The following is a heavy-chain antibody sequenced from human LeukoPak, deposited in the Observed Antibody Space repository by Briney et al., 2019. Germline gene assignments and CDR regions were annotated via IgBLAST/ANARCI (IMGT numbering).Heavy chain of an antibody. CDR3: ARVHHTSITIFGDNWFDP. CDR2: IYYSGST. V-gene: IGHV4-59*01. Sequence: KPSETLSLTCTVSGGSISSYYWSWIRQPPGKGLEWIGYIYYSGSTNYNPSLKSRVTISVDTSKNQFSLKLSSVTAADTAVYYCARVHHTSITIFGDNWFDPWGQGTLVTVSS. CDR1: GGSISSYY. D-gene: IGHD3-3*01. J-gene: IGHJ5*02.